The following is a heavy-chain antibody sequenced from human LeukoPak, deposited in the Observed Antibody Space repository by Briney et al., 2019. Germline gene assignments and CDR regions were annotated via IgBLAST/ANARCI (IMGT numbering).Heavy chain of an antibody. V-gene: IGHV1-2*02. CDR1: GYTFTGYY. J-gene: IGHJ6*03. D-gene: IGHD5-12*01. Sequence: ASVKVSCKASGYTFTGYYMHWVRQAPGQGLEWMGWINPNSGGTNYAQKFQGRVTMTRDTSISTAYMELSRLRSDDTAVYYCASSSGYGDHYYYMDVWGKGTTVTISS. CDR2: INPNSGGT. CDR3: ASSSGYGDHYYYMDV.